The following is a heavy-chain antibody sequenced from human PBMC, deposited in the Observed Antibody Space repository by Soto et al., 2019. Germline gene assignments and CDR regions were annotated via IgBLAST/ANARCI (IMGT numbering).Heavy chain of an antibody. Sequence: EVQLVESGGGLVKPGGSLRLSCAASGFTFSSYSMNWVRQAPGKGLEWVSSISSSSSYTYYADSVKGRFTISRDNAKNSLYLQMNSLRAEDTAVYYCVGVVVVPAAMPGGVDPDYWGQGTLVTVSS. CDR2: ISSSSSYT. D-gene: IGHD2-2*01. V-gene: IGHV3-21*01. CDR1: GFTFSSYS. J-gene: IGHJ4*02. CDR3: VGVVVVPAAMPGGVDPDY.